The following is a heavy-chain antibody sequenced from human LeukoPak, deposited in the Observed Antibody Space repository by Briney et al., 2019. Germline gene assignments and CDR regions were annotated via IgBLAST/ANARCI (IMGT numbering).Heavy chain of an antibody. CDR2: VYFSGGT. D-gene: IGHD3-10*01. CDR3: ARAYYGSGSYHAFDY. V-gene: IGHV4-59*01. Sequence: NSSETLSLTCTVSGVSISSYYWSWIRQPPGKGLEWIGCVYFSGGTTYNPSLKSRVTISLDTSKNQFSLKLNSVTAADTAVYYCARAYYGSGSYHAFDYWGQGTLVTVSS. CDR1: GVSISSYY. J-gene: IGHJ4*02.